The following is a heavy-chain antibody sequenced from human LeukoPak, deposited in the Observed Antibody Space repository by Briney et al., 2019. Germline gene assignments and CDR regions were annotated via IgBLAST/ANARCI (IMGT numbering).Heavy chain of an antibody. J-gene: IGHJ3*02. Sequence: TGGSLRLSCAASGFTFSSYSMNWVRQAPGKGLEWVSSISSSSSYIYYADSVKGRFTISRDNAKNSLYLQMNSLRAEDTAVYYCARWGNDGTFDIWGQGTMVTVSS. V-gene: IGHV3-21*01. CDR2: ISSSSSYI. CDR1: GFTFSSYS. CDR3: ARWGNDGTFDI. D-gene: IGHD1-1*01.